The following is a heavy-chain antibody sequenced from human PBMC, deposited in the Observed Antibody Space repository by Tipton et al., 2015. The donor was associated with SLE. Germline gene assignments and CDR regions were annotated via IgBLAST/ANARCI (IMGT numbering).Heavy chain of an antibody. CDR2: IYSGGSST. V-gene: IGHV3-23*03. CDR1: GFTFSDYS. J-gene: IGHJ4*02. D-gene: IGHD2-21*02. Sequence: SLRLSCAASGFTFSDYSMNWVRQAPGKGLEWVAVIYSGGSSTYYADSVKGRFTISRDNSKNTLYLQMNSLRAEDTAVYYCAKHDGYGQSGFGYWGQGTLVTVSS. CDR3: AKHDGYGQSGFGY.